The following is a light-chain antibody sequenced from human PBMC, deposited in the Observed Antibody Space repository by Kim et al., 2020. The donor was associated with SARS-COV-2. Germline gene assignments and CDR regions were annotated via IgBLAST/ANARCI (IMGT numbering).Light chain of an antibody. Sequence: SYELTQPPSVSVAPGKTASITCGVNNIGSKTVHWYQQKTGQAPVLVIYYDRARPSGIPERFSGSKSGNTATLTISRVEAGDEADYYCQEWDSSSEHYVFG. CDR2: YDR. CDR3: QEWDSSSEHYV. V-gene: IGLV3-21*04. CDR1: NIGSKT. J-gene: IGLJ1*01.